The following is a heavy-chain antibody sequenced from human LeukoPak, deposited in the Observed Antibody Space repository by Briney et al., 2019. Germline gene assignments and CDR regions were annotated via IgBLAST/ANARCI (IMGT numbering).Heavy chain of an antibody. Sequence: QSGGSLRLSCAASGFTFSNSDMTWVHQAPGKGLEWVSGVSWNGSRTHYADSVKGRFIISIDNSRNTLYLQTNSLRAEDTAVYYCVRMKAGYYDSSGYPRDVWGQGTTVTVSS. CDR1: GFTFSNSD. V-gene: IGHV3-35*01. CDR3: VRMKAGYYDSSGYPRDV. D-gene: IGHD3-22*01. CDR2: VSWNGSRT. J-gene: IGHJ6*02.